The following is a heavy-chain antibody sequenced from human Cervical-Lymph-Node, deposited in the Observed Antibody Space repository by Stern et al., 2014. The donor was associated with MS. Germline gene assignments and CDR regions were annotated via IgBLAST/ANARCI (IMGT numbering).Heavy chain of an antibody. V-gene: IGHV4-31*03. Sequence: QVQLQESGPGLVKPSQTLSLTCTVSGGSISSGGYYWSWLRQHPGNGLEWIGYIYYSGSTYYNPSLKSRVTISVDTSKNQFSLKLSSVTAADTAVYYCARVSYDFWSGYYVFDYWGQGTLVTVSS. CDR1: GGSISSGGYY. CDR2: IYYSGST. D-gene: IGHD3-3*01. CDR3: ARVSYDFWSGYYVFDY. J-gene: IGHJ4*02.